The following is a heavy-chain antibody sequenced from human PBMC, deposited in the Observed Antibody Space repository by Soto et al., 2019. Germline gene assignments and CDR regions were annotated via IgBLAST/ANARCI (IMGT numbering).Heavy chain of an antibody. CDR1: GYTFTGYF. J-gene: IGHJ5*02. CDR3: ARGGGTILAPLP. D-gene: IGHD3-3*01. V-gene: IGHV1-2*02. Sequence: RASVKVSCKAFGYTFTGYFMHWMRQAPGQGLEWLGWISPNSGATKYAQKFQGGVTLTRDTSINTAYMEMRMLRSDDTAVYYCARGGGTILAPLPWGQGTLVTVSS. CDR2: ISPNSGAT.